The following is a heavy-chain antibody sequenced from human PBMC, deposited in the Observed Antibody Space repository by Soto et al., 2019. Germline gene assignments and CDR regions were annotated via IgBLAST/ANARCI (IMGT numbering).Heavy chain of an antibody. V-gene: IGHV3-48*01. D-gene: IGHD2-21*02. CDR2: ILSSRGVI. CDR1: GFTFGSYS. CDR3: ARDLRAPLVATAMPYYMDD. Sequence: EVQLVESGGGLVQPGGSLRLSCAASGFTFGSYSMNWVRQAPGKGLEWVSFILSSRGVIYYADSVKGRFTISRDNAKNTLYLQMNSLRAEDTAVYYGARDLRAPLVATAMPYYMDDWGKGTTVTVSS. J-gene: IGHJ6*03.